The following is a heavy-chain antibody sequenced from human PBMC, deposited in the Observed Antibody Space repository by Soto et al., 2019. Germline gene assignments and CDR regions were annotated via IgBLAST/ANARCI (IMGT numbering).Heavy chain of an antibody. D-gene: IGHD4-17*01. Sequence: SETLSLTCAVYGGSFSVYYWSWIRQPPGKGLEWIGEINHSGSTNYNPSLKSRVTISVDTSKNQFSLKLSSVTAADTAVYYCARVVTTFDAFDIWGQGTMVTVSS. J-gene: IGHJ3*02. V-gene: IGHV4-34*01. CDR3: ARVVTTFDAFDI. CDR1: GGSFSVYY. CDR2: INHSGST.